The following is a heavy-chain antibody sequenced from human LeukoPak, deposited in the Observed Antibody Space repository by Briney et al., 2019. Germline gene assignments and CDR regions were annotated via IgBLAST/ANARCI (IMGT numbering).Heavy chain of an antibody. CDR1: GYSISSGYY. CDR3: ARGDYHGGFDP. CDR2: INHSGST. J-gene: IGHJ5*02. Sequence: SETLSLTCTVSGYSISSGYYWSWIRQPPGKGLEWIGEINHSGSTNYNPSLKSRVTISVDTSKNQFSLKLSSVTAADTAVYYCARGDYHGGFDPWGQGTLVTVSS. V-gene: IGHV4-38-2*02. D-gene: IGHD4-11*01.